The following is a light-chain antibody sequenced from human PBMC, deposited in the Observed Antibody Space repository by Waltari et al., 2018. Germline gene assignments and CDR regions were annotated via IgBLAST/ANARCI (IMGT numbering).Light chain of an antibody. J-gene: IGLJ2*01. CDR1: SSNIGTNY. V-gene: IGLV1-51*01. CDR2: DNN. CDR3: GTWDSSLSAVV. Sequence: QSVLTQAPSVSAAPGQRVTITCSGSSSNIGTNYVSWHQQLPGTAPKLLIYDNNKRPSGIPDRFSGSKSGTSATLGITGLQTGDEADYYCGTWDSSLSAVVFGGGTKLTVL.